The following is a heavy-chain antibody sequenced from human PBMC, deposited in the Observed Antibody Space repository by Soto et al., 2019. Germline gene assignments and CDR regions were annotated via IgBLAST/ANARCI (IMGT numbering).Heavy chain of an antibody. Sequence: QVQLQESGPGLVKPSQTLSLTCTVSGGSINSAGYYWSWLRQHPGQGLEWIGNIYYSGRTNYNASLKSRVAISIDTSKNHFSLNLTSVTAADTAVYDCARMQAFFGIMNVLDNWGQGTLVTVSS. D-gene: IGHD3-3*02. J-gene: IGHJ4*02. CDR2: IYYSGRT. CDR1: GGSINSAGYY. V-gene: IGHV4-31*03. CDR3: ARMQAFFGIMNVLDN.